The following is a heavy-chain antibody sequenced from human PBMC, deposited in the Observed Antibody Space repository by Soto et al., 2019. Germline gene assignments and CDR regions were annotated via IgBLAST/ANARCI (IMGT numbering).Heavy chain of an antibody. CDR2: ISYDGNNK. D-gene: IGHD4-4*01. J-gene: IGHJ4*02. Sequence: QVQLVESGGGVVQPGRSLRLSCAASGFTFSSYGMHWVRQAPGKGLEWVAVISYDGNNKYYAGSVKGRFTISRDNSKNTLYLQTNFLRSEDTAVYYCAREAGTVSFDYRGQGTLVTVSS. CDR1: GFTFSSYG. CDR3: AREAGTVSFDY. V-gene: IGHV3-30*03.